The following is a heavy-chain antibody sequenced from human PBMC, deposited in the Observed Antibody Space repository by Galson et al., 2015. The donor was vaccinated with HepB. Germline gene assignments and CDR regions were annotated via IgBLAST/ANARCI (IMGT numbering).Heavy chain of an antibody. V-gene: IGHV3-23*01. CDR2: LSGSGGST. D-gene: IGHD1-26*01. CDR1: GFTFSSYA. CDR3: AKGISGSYYSWTDY. Sequence: SLRLSCAASGFTFSSYAMTWVRQAPGKGLEWVSTLSGSGGSTYYADSVKGRFTISRDDSKNTLFLQMNSLRPEDTAVYYCAKGISGSYYSWTDYWGQGTLVTVS. J-gene: IGHJ4*02.